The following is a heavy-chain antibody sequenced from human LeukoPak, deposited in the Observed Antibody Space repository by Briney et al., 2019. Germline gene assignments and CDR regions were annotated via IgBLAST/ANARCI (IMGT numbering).Heavy chain of an antibody. Sequence: PGGSLRLSCAASGFTLSSYWMHWVRQAPGKGLVWVSRMNSDGSSTSYADSVKGRFTISRYNAKNTMYLQMNSLRAEDTAVYYCARTYRFKPDYYYYYMDVWGKGTTVTVSS. CDR3: ARTYRFKPDYYYYYMDV. V-gene: IGHV3-74*01. CDR1: GFTLSSYW. CDR2: MNSDGSST. D-gene: IGHD2-2*01. J-gene: IGHJ6*03.